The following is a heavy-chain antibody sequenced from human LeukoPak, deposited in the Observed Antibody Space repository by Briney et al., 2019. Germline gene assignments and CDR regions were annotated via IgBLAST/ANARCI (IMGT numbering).Heavy chain of an antibody. J-gene: IGHJ6*02. V-gene: IGHV1-2*04. CDR3: ARGREIGVVVTAPASMDV. CDR1: GYTFTGYY. D-gene: IGHD2-15*01. Sequence: ASVKVSCKASGYTFTGYYMHWVRQAPGQGLEWMGWINPNSGGTNYAQKFQGWVTMTRDSSISTAYMELSRLRSDDTAVYYCARGREIGVVVTAPASMDVWGQGTTVTVSS. CDR2: INPNSGGT.